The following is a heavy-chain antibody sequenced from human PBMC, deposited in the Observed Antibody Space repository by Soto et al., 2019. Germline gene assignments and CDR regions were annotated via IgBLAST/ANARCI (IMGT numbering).Heavy chain of an antibody. Sequence: SLRLSCAASGFTFTSHAMNWVRQAPGKGLEWVSAISGSGGSTYYADSVKGRFTISRDNSDNVLYLQVNSLRTEDTAVYFCAKPPAAAWSPIEYWGQGTVVTVSS. V-gene: IGHV3-23*01. CDR2: ISGSGGST. D-gene: IGHD6-13*01. CDR3: AKPPAAAWSPIEY. CDR1: GFTFTSHA. J-gene: IGHJ4*02.